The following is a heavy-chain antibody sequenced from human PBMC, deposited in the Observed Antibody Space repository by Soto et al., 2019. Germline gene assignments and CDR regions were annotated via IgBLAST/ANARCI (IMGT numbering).Heavy chain of an antibody. CDR2: ISYDETAT. J-gene: IGHJ4*02. CDR3: AKGIKWMITWDIDY. CDR1: GFNFMGYG. V-gene: IGHV3-30*18. D-gene: IGHD3-22*01. Sequence: QVQLVESGGGVVQPGTSLRLSCAAYGFNFMGYGVHWVRQAPGKCLEWVATISYDETATYYSDYVKGRFTISRYNSKNTLVLQTNSLRAEDTAMYYCAKGIKWMITWDIDYWGQGTLVTVSS.